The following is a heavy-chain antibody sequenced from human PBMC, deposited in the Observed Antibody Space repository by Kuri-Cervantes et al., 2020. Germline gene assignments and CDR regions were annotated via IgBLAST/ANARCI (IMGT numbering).Heavy chain of an antibody. D-gene: IGHD3-3*01. CDR2: ISYDGSNK. CDR3: ARGREWLLYYYYYGMDV. CDR1: GFTFSSYA. V-gene: IGHV3-30-3*01. J-gene: IGHJ6*02. Sequence: GGSLRLSCAASGFTFSSYAMHWVRQAPGKGLEWVAVISYDGSNKYYADSVKGRFTISRDNSKNTLYLQMNSLRAEDTAVYYCARGREWLLYYYYYGMDVWGQGTTVTVSS.